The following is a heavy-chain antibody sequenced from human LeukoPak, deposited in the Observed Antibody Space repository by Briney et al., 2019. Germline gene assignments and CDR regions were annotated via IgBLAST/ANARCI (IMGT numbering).Heavy chain of an antibody. V-gene: IGHV3-23*01. CDR1: GFTFSSYA. D-gene: IGHD1-26*01. CDR3: ARDHSGSYSSDC. CDR2: ISGSGGST. Sequence: GGSLRLSCAASGFTFSSYAMSWVRKAPGKGLEWVSVISGSGGSTYYADSVKGRFTISRDNSKSTLYLQMNSLRAEDTAVYYCARDHSGSYSSDCWGQGTLVTVSS. J-gene: IGHJ4*02.